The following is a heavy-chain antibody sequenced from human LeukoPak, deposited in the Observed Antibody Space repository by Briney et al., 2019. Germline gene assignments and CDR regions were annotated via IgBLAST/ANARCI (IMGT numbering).Heavy chain of an antibody. CDR3: AKEVLGDYGDYVIDY. CDR2: ISYDGSNK. Sequence: GGSLRLSCAASGFTFSSYGMHWVRQAPGKGLEWVAFISYDGSNKYYADSVKGRFTISRDNSKNTLYLQMNSLRAEDTAVYYCAKEVLGDYGDYVIDYWGQGTLVTVSS. V-gene: IGHV3-30*18. D-gene: IGHD4-17*01. CDR1: GFTFSSYG. J-gene: IGHJ4*02.